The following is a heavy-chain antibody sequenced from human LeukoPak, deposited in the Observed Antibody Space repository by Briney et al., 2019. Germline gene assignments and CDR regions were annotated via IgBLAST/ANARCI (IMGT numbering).Heavy chain of an antibody. CDR3: ARERDGYNYVELWCFDL. J-gene: IGHJ2*01. V-gene: IGHV6-1*01. Sequence: SQTLSLTWAISGXSVSSNSSAWNWIRQSPSRGLEWLGRTYYRSKWYTDYAVSVKSRITINPDTSKNQFSLQLNSVTPEDTAVYYCARERDGYNYVELWCFDLWGRGTLVTVSS. CDR1: GXSVSSNSSA. D-gene: IGHD5-24*01. CDR2: TYYRSKWYT.